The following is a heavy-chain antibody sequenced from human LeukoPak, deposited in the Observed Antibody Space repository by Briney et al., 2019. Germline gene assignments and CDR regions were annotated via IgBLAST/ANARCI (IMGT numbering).Heavy chain of an antibody. J-gene: IGHJ6*04. D-gene: IGHD2-2*01. CDR2: ISSSSSYI. V-gene: IGHV3-21*01. CDR3: ARVNGGYQLLSYYYYGVDV. Sequence: GGSLRLSCAASGFTFSSYSMNWVRQAPGEGLEWVSCISSSSSYIYYADSVKGRFTTSRDNAKNSLNLQMNSLRAGDTAVYYGARVNGGYQLLSYYYYGVDVWGKGTTVTVSS. CDR1: GFTFSSYS.